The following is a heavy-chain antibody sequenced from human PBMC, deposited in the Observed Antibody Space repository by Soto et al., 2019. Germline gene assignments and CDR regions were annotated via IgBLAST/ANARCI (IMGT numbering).Heavy chain of an antibody. CDR3: ARELQGLYYFDY. CDR1: GYTFISYA. CDR2: INAGNGNT. J-gene: IGHJ4*02. V-gene: IGHV1-3*01. Sequence: XSVKVSCEASGYTFISYAIHWVRQAPGQRLEWMGWINAGNGNTKYSQKFQGRVTITRDTSASTAYMELTSLRSEDTAVYYCARELQGLYYFDYWGQGTLVTVSS. D-gene: IGHD2-15*01.